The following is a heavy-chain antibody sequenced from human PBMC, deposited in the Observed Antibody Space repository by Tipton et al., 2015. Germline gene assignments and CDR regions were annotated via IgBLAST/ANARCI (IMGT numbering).Heavy chain of an antibody. CDR2: LSYSGKT. CDR3: ARHRPYSSSGADYFDY. Sequence: TLSLTCTVSGGSINNNYWSWIRQPPGKGLEWIGSLSYSGKTDYNPPLRSRVTISVDTSKNQFSLKLSSVTAADTAVYYCARHRPYSSSGADYFDYWGQGTLVTVSS. D-gene: IGHD6-6*01. V-gene: IGHV4-59*08. J-gene: IGHJ4*02. CDR1: GGSINNNY.